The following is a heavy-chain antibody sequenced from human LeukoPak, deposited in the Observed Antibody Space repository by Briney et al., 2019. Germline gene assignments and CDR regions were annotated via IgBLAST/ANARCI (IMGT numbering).Heavy chain of an antibody. CDR2: IKQDGSEK. D-gene: IGHD3-22*01. J-gene: IGHJ3*02. Sequence: PGGSLRLSWASSGFTFSSYWLSWVREAPGKGLEWVANIKQDGSEKYYVDSVKGRFTISRDNAKNSLYVQMNSLRAEDTAVYYCARDLPDSSGYPDAFDIRGQGTMVTVSS. CDR3: ARDLPDSSGYPDAFDI. V-gene: IGHV3-7*01. CDR1: GFTFSSYW.